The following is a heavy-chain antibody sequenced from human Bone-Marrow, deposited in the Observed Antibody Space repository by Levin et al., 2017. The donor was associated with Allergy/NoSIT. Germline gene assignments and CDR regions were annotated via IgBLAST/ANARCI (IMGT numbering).Heavy chain of an antibody. CDR3: ARGQWLAEIDY. J-gene: IGHJ4*02. D-gene: IGHD6-19*01. CDR1: GFTFSGSG. CDR2: IWYDGSKK. V-gene: IGHV3-33*01. Sequence: PGGSLRLSCAASGFTFSGSGMHWVRQAPGKGLEWVAFIWYDGSKKYYADSVKGRFTISRDNSKNTLYLQMTSLRAEDTAVYYCARGQWLAEIDYWGQGTLVTVSS.